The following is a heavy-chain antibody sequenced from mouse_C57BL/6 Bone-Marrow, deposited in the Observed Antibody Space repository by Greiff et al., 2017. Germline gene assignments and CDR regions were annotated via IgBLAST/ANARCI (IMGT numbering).Heavy chain of an antibody. CDR2: IYPGSGST. CDR1: GYTFTSYW. Sequence: VQLQQPGAELVKPGASVKMSCKASGYTFTSYWITWVKQRPGQGLEWIGDIYPGSGSTNYNQKFKGKATLTADKSSSTAYMQLSSLTSEDSAVYYCASYYYGSIYFDYWGQGTTLTVSS. J-gene: IGHJ2*01. V-gene: IGHV1-55*01. CDR3: ASYYYGSIYFDY. D-gene: IGHD1-1*01.